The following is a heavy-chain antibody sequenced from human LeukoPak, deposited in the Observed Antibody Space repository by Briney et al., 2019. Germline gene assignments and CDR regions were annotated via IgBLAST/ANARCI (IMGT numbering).Heavy chain of an antibody. Sequence: PSETLSLTCTVSGGSISSYYWSWIRQPPGQGLEWIGYIYYSGSTNYNPSLKSRVTISVDTSKNQFSLKLSSVTAADTAVYYCARGEDGDYFDYWGQGTLVTVSS. CDR3: ARGEDGDYFDY. CDR2: IYYSGST. V-gene: IGHV4-59*01. D-gene: IGHD4-17*01. CDR1: GGSISSYY. J-gene: IGHJ4*02.